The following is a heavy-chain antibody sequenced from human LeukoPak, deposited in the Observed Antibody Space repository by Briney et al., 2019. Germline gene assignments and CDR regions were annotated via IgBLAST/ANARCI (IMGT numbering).Heavy chain of an antibody. J-gene: IGHJ4*02. V-gene: IGHV4-61*02. CDR3: ARARGHDFWSGFLFDY. CDR2: IYTSGST. Sequence: PSETLSLTCTVSGGSISSGSYYWSWIRQPAGKGLEWIGRIYTSGSTNYNPSLKSRVTISVDTSKNQFSLKLSSVTAADTAVYYCARARGHDFWSGFLFDYWGQGTLVTVSS. CDR1: GGSISSGSYY. D-gene: IGHD3-3*01.